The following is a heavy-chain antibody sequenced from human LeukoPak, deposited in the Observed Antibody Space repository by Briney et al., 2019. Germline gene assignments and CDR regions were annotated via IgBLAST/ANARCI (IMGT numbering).Heavy chain of an antibody. CDR2: IKEDGRET. V-gene: IGHV3-7*01. CDR1: EFTFSAYW. Sequence: GGSLRLSCAASEFTFSAYWMSWVRQAPGKGQKWVANIKEDGRETYYVDSVKGRFTISRDNAKNSLYLRVNSLRAEDTAVYYCARVTRNSGRHPSLFDNWGQGTLVIVSS. D-gene: IGHD1-26*01. CDR3: ARVTRNSGRHPSLFDN. J-gene: IGHJ5*02.